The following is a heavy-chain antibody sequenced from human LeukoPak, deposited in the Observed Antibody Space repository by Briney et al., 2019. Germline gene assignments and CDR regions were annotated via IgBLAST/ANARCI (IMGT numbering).Heavy chain of an antibody. D-gene: IGHD3-22*01. V-gene: IGHV3-23*01. CDR3: ARSVYYYDSSGYIGADDAFDI. J-gene: IGHJ3*02. CDR1: GFTFSSYA. Sequence: GGSLRLSCAASGFTFSSYAMSWVRQAPGKGLEWVSAISGSGGSTYYADSVKGRFTISRDNSKNTLYLQMNSLRAEDTAVYYCARSVYYYDSSGYIGADDAFDIWGQGTMVTVSS. CDR2: ISGSGGST.